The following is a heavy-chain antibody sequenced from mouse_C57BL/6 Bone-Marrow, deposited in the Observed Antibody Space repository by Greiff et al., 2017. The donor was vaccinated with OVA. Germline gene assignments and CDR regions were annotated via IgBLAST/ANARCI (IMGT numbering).Heavy chain of an antibody. CDR1: GFNIKDDY. J-gene: IGHJ3*01. V-gene: IGHV14-4*01. Sequence: VQLKQSGAELVRPGASVKLSCTASGFNIKDDYMHWVKQRPEQGLEWIGWIDPENGDTEYASKFQGKAPITADTSSNTAYLQLSSLTSEDTAVYYCTTARYDYPAWFAYWGQGTLVTVSA. CDR2: IDPENGDT. CDR3: TTARYDYPAWFAY. D-gene: IGHD2-4*01.